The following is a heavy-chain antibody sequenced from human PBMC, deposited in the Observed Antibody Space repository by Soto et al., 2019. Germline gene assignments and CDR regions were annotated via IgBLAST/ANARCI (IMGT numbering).Heavy chain of an antibody. CDR2: IIPIFGTA. CDR1: GGTFSSYA. J-gene: IGHJ4*02. Sequence: QVQLVQSGAEVKKPGSSVKVSCKASGGTFSSYAISWVRQAPGQGLEWMGVIIPIFGTANYAQKFQGRVTITADESKSTAYMELSRLRSEDTAVSYCARDRGYSDGWARKEFDYWGQGTLVTVSS. D-gene: IGHD5-18*01. CDR3: ARDRGYSDGWARKEFDY. V-gene: IGHV1-69*01.